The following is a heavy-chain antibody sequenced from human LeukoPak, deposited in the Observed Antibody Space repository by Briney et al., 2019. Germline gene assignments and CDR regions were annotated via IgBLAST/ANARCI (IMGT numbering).Heavy chain of an antibody. V-gene: IGHV4-34*01. J-gene: IGHJ6*02. Sequence: PSETLSLTCAVSGGSFTDYYWSWIRQPPGKGLEWIGYIYHSGSTYYNPSLKSRVTISVDRSKNQFSLKLGSVTAADTAVYYCARGTSRYFDWLSPLDVWGQGTTVTVSS. D-gene: IGHD3-9*01. CDR3: ARGTSRYFDWLSPLDV. CDR2: IYHSGST. CDR1: GGSFTDYY.